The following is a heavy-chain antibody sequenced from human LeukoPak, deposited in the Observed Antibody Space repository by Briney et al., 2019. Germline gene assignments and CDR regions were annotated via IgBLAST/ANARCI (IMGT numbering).Heavy chain of an antibody. V-gene: IGHV4-30-2*01. CDR2: IYHSGST. D-gene: IGHD2/OR15-2a*01. CDR1: GGSISSGGYS. Sequence: SGTLSLTCAVSGGSISSGGYSWSWIRQPPGKGLEWIGYIYHSGSTYYNPSLKSRVTISVDRSKNQFSLKLSSVTAADTAVYYCARVNIQYYFDYWGQGTLVTVSS. J-gene: IGHJ4*02. CDR3: ARVNIQYYFDY.